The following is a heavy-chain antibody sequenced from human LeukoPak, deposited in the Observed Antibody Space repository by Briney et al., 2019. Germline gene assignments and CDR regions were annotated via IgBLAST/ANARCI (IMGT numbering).Heavy chain of an antibody. Sequence: PGGSLRLSCAASGFTFSSYWMHWVRQAPGKGLVWVSRINSDGTSTSYADSVKGRFTISRDNSKNTLYLQMNSLRAEDTAVYYCARDQDTAMGPFDYWGQGTLVTVSS. CDR2: INSDGTST. CDR3: ARDQDTAMGPFDY. J-gene: IGHJ4*02. V-gene: IGHV3-74*01. CDR1: GFTFSSYW. D-gene: IGHD5-18*01.